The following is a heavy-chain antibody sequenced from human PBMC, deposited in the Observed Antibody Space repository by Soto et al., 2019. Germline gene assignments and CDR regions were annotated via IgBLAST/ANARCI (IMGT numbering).Heavy chain of an antibody. CDR2: IYDSGST. CDR3: ARHRLGGYDYMDV. D-gene: IGHD3-16*01. Sequence: TSETLSVTCTVSGGSISSSSYYWGWIRQPTGKGLEWIGYIYDSGSTNYNPSLKSRVTMSVDTPKKQFSLRLSSVTAADTAVFYCARHRLGGYDYMDVWGKGTTVTVSS. V-gene: IGHV4-39*01. CDR1: GGSISSSSYY. J-gene: IGHJ6*03.